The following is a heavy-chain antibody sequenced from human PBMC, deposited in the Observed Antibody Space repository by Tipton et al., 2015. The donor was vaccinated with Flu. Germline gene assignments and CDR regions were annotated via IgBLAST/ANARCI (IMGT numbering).Heavy chain of an antibody. V-gene: IGHV3-7*01. CDR3: TADLGY. CDR1: GFSFGSSW. CDR2: IGQDGSQK. Sequence: SLRLSCAASGFSFGSSWMDWVRQAPGKGLESVATIGQDGSQKYYVDSVEGRFTISRDNAKNSLYLQMNSLRAEDTAVYYCTADLGYWGQGTLVTVSS. J-gene: IGHJ4*02.